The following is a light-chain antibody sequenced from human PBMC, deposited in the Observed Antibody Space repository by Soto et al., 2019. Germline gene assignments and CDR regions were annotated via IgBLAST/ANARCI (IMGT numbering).Light chain of an antibody. V-gene: IGLV2-14*01. CDR2: EVT. Sequence: QSVLTQPASVSGSPGQSITISCTGTSSDVGGYNYVSWYQQHPGKAPKLMIYEVTNRPSGVSNRFSGSKSGNTASLTISGLQPEDEADYYCSSHTSSTPYVFGTGTKVTVL. CDR3: SSHTSSTPYV. CDR1: SSDVGGYNY. J-gene: IGLJ1*01.